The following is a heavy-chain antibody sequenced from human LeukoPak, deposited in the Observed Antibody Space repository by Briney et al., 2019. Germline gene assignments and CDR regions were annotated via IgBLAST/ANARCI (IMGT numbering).Heavy chain of an antibody. J-gene: IGHJ5*02. D-gene: IGHD3-10*01. CDR2: IYHSGST. CDR3: ARGGDYYGSGSYYH. Sequence: SETLSLTCTVSGYSISSGYYWGWIRQPPGKGLEWIGSIYHSGSTYYNPSLKSRVTISVDTSKNQFSLKLSSVTAADTAVYYCARGGDYYGSGSYYHWGQGTLVTVSS. CDR1: GYSISSGYY. V-gene: IGHV4-38-2*02.